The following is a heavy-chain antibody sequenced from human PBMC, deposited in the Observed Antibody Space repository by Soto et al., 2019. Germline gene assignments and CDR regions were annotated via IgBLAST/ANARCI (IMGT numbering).Heavy chain of an antibody. J-gene: IGHJ4*02. CDR2: ISDSGGST. V-gene: IGHV3-23*01. Sequence: GSLRLSCAASGFNLSRYAMTWVPQAPGKGLEWVTAISDSGGSTYYADSVKGRFTISRDNAKKTLYLQLNSLRAEDTAVYYCAKVGDYGDYFDYWGQGTLVTVSS. D-gene: IGHD4-17*01. CDR3: AKVGDYGDYFDY. CDR1: GFNLSRYA.